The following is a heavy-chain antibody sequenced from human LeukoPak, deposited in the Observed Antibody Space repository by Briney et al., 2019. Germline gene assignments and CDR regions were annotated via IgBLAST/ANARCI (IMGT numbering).Heavy chain of an antibody. CDR1: GGTFSSYA. CDR2: MNPNSGNT. D-gene: IGHD3-3*01. V-gene: IGHV1-8*02. CDR3: ARGRNGASYYDFWSGYYLSFWFDP. Sequence: ASVKVSCKASGGTFSSYAINWVRQATGQGLEWMGWMNPNSGNTGYAQKFQGRVTMTRNTSISTAYMELSSLRSEDTAVYYCARGRNGASYYDFWSGYYLSFWFDPWGQGTLVTVSS. J-gene: IGHJ5*02.